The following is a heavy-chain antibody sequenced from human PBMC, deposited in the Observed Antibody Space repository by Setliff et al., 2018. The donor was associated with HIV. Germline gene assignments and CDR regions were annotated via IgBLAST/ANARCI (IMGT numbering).Heavy chain of an antibody. J-gene: IGHJ4*02. Sequence: GGSLRLSCEAFGFTFSAYAMYWVRQAPGLGLEWVALISYDGANEYYADSVRGRFTISRDNTKNSLYLQMNNLRAEDTAVYYCVRDYMWAFDYWGQGTLVTVSS. CDR2: ISYDGANE. V-gene: IGHV3-30*07. CDR1: GFTFSAYA. D-gene: IGHD1-26*01. CDR3: VRDYMWAFDY.